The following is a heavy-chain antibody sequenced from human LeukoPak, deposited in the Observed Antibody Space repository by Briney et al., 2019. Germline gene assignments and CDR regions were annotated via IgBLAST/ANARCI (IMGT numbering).Heavy chain of an antibody. CDR1: GGSISSGGYS. CDR2: INHSGST. D-gene: IGHD3-16*02. CDR3: ARVMYYDYVWGSYRSYYFDY. V-gene: IGHV4-30-2*01. Sequence: SPSETLSLTCAVSGGSISSGGYSWSWLRQPPGKGLEWIGEINHSGSTNYNPSLKSRVTISVDTSKNQCSLKLSSVTAADTAVYYCARVMYYDYVWGSYRSYYFDYWGQGTLVTVSS. J-gene: IGHJ4*02.